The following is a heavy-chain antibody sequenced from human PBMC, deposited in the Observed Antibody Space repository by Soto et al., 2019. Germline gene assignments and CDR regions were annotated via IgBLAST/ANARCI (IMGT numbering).Heavy chain of an antibody. D-gene: IGHD3-3*01. Sequence: SETLSLTCTVSGGSISSYYWSWIRQPPGKGLEWIGYIYYSGSTNYNPSLKSRVTISVDTSKNQFSLKLSSVTAADTAVYYCASSYYDFWSGGTFDYWGQGTLVTAPQ. V-gene: IGHV4-59*01. CDR3: ASSYYDFWSGGTFDY. J-gene: IGHJ4*02. CDR1: GGSISSYY. CDR2: IYYSGST.